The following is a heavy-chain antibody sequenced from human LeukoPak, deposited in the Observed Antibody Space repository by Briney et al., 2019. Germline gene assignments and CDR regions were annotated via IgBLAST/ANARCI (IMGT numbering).Heavy chain of an antibody. CDR3: ARRRRDGNLDY. Sequence: PSETLSLTCTVSGGSISSYYWSWIRQPPGKGLEWIGYIYYSGSTNYNPSPKSRVTISVDTSKNQFSLKLSSVTAADTAVYYCARRRRDGNLDYWGQGTLVTVSS. V-gene: IGHV4-59*08. CDR1: GGSISSYY. J-gene: IGHJ4*02. CDR2: IYYSGST. D-gene: IGHD5-24*01.